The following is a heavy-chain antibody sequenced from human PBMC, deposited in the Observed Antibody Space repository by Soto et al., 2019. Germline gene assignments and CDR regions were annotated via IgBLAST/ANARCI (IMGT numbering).Heavy chain of an antibody. CDR2: ISGSGGST. V-gene: IGHV3-23*01. J-gene: IGHJ6*02. CDR3: AKEGPDDILTGYYMGYYYYGMEV. Sequence: GGSLRLSCAASGFTFSSYAMSWVRQAPGKGLEWVSAISGSGGSTYYADSVKGRFTISRDNSKNTLYLQMNSLRAEDTAVYYCAKEGPDDILTGYYMGYYYYGMEVWGQGPTVTVSS. D-gene: IGHD3-9*01. CDR1: GFTFSSYA.